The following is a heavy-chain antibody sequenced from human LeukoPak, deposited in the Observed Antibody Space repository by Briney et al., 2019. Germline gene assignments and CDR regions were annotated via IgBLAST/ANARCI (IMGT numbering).Heavy chain of an antibody. D-gene: IGHD3-22*01. CDR3: ARQYYYDSSGYCFSAFDI. V-gene: IGHV5-51*01. J-gene: IGHJ3*02. CDR2: IYPGDSDT. Sequence: GESLKISCKGSGYSFTSYWIGWVRQMPGKGLEWMGIIYPGDSDTRYSPSFQGRVTISADKSISTAYLQWSSLKASDTAMYYCARQYYYDSSGYCFSAFDIWGQGTMVTVSS. CDR1: GYSFTSYW.